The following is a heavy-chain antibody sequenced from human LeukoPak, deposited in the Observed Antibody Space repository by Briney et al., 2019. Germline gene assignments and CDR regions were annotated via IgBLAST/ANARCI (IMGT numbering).Heavy chain of an antibody. D-gene: IGHD6-13*01. CDR1: GFTFSSYS. Sequence: GGSLRLSCAASGFTFSSYSMNWVRQAPGKGLEWVSSITNGNTYVYYADSVKGRFTISRDNAKNSLYLQMNSLRAEDTAVYYCARKRESSSSWYGGLAYWGQGTLVTVSS. J-gene: IGHJ4*02. CDR2: ITNGNTYV. V-gene: IGHV3-21*01. CDR3: ARKRESSSSWYGGLAY.